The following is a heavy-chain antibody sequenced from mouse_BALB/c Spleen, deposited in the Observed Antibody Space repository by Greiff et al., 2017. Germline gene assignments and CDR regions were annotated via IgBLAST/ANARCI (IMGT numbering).Heavy chain of an antibody. D-gene: IGHD2-14*01. V-gene: IGHV1-4*01. CDR1: GYTFTSYT. Sequence: VQLQQSGAELARPGASVKMSCKASGYTFTSYTMHWVKQRPGQGLEWIGYINPSSGYTNYNQKFKDKATLTADKSSSTAYMQLSSLTSEDSAVYYCARWDYRYDRGQVAMDYWGQGTSVTGSS. CDR3: ARWDYRYDRGQVAMDY. J-gene: IGHJ4*01. CDR2: INPSSGYT.